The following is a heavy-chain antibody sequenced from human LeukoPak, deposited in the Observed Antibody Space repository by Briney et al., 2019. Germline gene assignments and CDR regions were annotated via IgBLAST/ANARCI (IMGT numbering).Heavy chain of an antibody. D-gene: IGHD6-13*01. CDR2: IYTSGST. CDR3: ARGISATAKNWFDP. J-gene: IGHJ5*02. Sequence: SETLSLTCTVSGGSISSGGYYWSWIRQPAGKGLEWIGRIYTSGSTNYNPSLKSRVTISVDTSKNQFSLKLSSVTAADTAVYYCARGISATAKNWFDPWGQGTLVTVSS. CDR1: GGSISSGGYY. V-gene: IGHV4-61*02.